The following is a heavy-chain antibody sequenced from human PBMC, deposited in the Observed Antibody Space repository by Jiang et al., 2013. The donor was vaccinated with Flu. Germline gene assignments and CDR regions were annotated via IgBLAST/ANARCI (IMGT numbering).Heavy chain of an antibody. D-gene: IGHD1-26*01. J-gene: IGHJ4*01. Sequence: VQLLESGGGLVQPGESLRLYCAGSGFSISNSYMSWVRQAPGKGLEWVSVIFSGGSTYYADSVKGRFTISRDDSKNTLYLQMNSLRVDDTATYYCARDGEAGALDYWGPGGPWSPSP. CDR2: IFSGGST. CDR1: GFSISNSY. V-gene: IGHV3-66*01. CDR3: ARDGEAGALDY.